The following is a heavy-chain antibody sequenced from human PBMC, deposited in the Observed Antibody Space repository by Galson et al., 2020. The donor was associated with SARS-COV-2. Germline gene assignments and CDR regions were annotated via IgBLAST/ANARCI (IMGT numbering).Heavy chain of an antibody. V-gene: IGHV3-30*18. CDR3: AKDLWFGDYYGMDV. D-gene: IGHD3-10*01. Sequence: GESLKISCAASGFTFSSYGMHWVRQAPGKGLEWVAVISYDGSNKYYADSVKGRFTISRDNSKNTLYLQMNSLRAEDTAVYYCAKDLWFGDYYGMDVWGQGTTVTVSS. J-gene: IGHJ6*02. CDR1: GFTFSSYG. CDR2: ISYDGSNK.